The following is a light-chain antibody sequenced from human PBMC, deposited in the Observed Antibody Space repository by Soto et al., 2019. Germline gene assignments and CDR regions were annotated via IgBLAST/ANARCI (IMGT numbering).Light chain of an antibody. CDR3: QHRNDWPFT. Sequence: EVVLTQSPATLSLSPGERATLSCMASQSVYSYLAWYQQKPGQPPRLLISDVSNRATGIPARVSGSGYGTDFTLTISSLEPEDFAVDYCQHRNDWPFTFGGGTKVEIK. J-gene: IGKJ4*01. CDR2: DVS. V-gene: IGKV3-11*01. CDR1: QSVYSY.